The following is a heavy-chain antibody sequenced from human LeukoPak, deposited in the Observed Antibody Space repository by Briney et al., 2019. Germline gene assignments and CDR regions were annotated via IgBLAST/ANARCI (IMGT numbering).Heavy chain of an antibody. CDR3: AKFFLQWSGPFDY. J-gene: IGHJ4*02. V-gene: IGHV3-23*01. Sequence: GGSLRLSCAASGFSFSGYRMNWVRQAPGKGLEWVSAISGSGGSTYYADSVKGRFTISRDNSKNTLYLQMNSLRAEDTAVYYCAKFFLQWSGPFDYWGQGTLVTVSS. CDR1: GFSFSGYR. CDR2: ISGSGGST. D-gene: IGHD3-3*01.